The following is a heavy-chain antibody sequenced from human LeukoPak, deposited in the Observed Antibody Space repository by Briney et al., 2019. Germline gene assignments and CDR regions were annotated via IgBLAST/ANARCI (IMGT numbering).Heavy chain of an antibody. CDR3: ARDREDYYGSGSYYYYGMDV. V-gene: IGHV1-2*04. CDR1: GYTFTGYY. J-gene: IGHJ6*02. D-gene: IGHD3-10*01. Sequence: ASVKVSCKASGYTFTGYYMHWVRQAPGQGLEWMGWINPNSGGTNYAQKSQGWVTMTRDTSISTAYMELSRLRSDDTAVYYCARDREDYYGSGSYYYYGMDVWGQGTAVTVSS. CDR2: INPNSGGT.